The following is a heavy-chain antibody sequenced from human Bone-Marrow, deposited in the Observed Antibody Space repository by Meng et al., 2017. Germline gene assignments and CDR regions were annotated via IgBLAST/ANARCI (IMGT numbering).Heavy chain of an antibody. Sequence: QLQLQESGSGLVKPSQTLSLTCAVSGGSISSGGYSWSWIRQPPGKVLEWIGYIYHSGSTHYNPSLKSRVIMSVDTSKNQFSLKLYSVTAADTAVYYCARARTTNQSKYRNAYNWFDPWGQGTLVTVSS. D-gene: IGHD2/OR15-2a*01. V-gene: IGHV4-30-2*01. CDR3: ARARTTNQSKYRNAYNWFDP. CDR2: IYHSGST. CDR1: GGSISSGGYS. J-gene: IGHJ5*02.